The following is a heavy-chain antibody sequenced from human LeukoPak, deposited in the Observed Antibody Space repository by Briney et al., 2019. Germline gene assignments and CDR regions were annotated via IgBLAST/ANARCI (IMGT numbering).Heavy chain of an antibody. J-gene: IGHJ5*02. CDR1: GYTFTGYY. CDR2: INPNSGGT. D-gene: IGHD3-10*01. CDR3: ARDITTMVRGVSPNWFDP. V-gene: IGHV1-2*02. Sequence: GASVKVSCKASGYTFTGYYMHWVRQAPGQGLEWMGWINPNSGGTNYAQKFQGRVTMTRDTSISTAYMELSRLRSDDTAVYYCARDITTMVRGVSPNWFDPGGQGTLVTVSS.